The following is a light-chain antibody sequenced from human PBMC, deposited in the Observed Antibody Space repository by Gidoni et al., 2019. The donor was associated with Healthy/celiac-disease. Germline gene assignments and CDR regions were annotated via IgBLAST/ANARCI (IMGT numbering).Light chain of an antibody. V-gene: IGKV4-1*01. CDR3: QQYYSTPPLT. Sequence: DIVMTQSPDSPAVSLGERATINCKSSQSVLYSSNNKNYLAWYQQKPGQPPKLLIYWASTRESGVPDRFSGSGSGTDFTLTISSLQAEDVAVYYCQQYYSTPPLTFGGXTKVEIK. CDR2: WAS. J-gene: IGKJ4*01. CDR1: QSVLYSSNNKNY.